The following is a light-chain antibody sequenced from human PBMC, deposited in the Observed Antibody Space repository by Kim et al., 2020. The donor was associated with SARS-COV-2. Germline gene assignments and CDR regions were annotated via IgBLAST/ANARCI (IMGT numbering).Light chain of an antibody. CDR1: SGSVSTSYY. V-gene: IGLV8-61*01. CDR3: VLYMGSGIWV. CDR2: STD. J-gene: IGLJ3*02. Sequence: GGTVPLTCGLGSGSVSTSYYPSWYQQTPGQAPRTLIYSTDTRSSGVPDRFSGSILGNKAALTITGAQADGESDYYCVLYMGSGIWVFGGGTQLTVL.